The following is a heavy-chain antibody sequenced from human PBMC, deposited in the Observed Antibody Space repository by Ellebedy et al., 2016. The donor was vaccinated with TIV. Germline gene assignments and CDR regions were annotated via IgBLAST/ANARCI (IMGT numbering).Heavy chain of an antibody. D-gene: IGHD6-13*01. J-gene: IGHJ5*02. CDR3: ARDLGYSSSDWFDP. Sequence: ASVKVSXKASGYTFTGYYMHWVRQAPGQGLEWMGWINPNSGGTNYAQKFQGRVTMTRDTSISTAYMELSRLRSDDTAVYYCARDLGYSSSDWFDPWGQGTLVTVSS. CDR2: INPNSGGT. CDR1: GYTFTGYY. V-gene: IGHV1-2*02.